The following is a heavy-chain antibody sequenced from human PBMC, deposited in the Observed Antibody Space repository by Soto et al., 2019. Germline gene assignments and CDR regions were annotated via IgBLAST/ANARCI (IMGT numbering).Heavy chain of an antibody. D-gene: IGHD5-12*01. CDR1: GFTFSSYT. J-gene: IGHJ5*02. CDR3: SRYPYSGDDLDIDP. Sequence: GVSLRLSCAASGFTFSSYTMNWVRQAPGKGLEWVSYISGSSTTIYYADSVKGRFTISRDNAKNSLYLQMSSLRVEDTAVYYCSRYPYSGDDLDIDPRGQGTLVTVSS. CDR2: ISGSSTTI. V-gene: IGHV3-48*01.